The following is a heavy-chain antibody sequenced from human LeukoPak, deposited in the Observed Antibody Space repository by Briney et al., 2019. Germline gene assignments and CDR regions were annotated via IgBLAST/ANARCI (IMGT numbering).Heavy chain of an antibody. V-gene: IGHV3-33*01. CDR1: GFTFSSYG. D-gene: IGHD2-21*02. J-gene: IGHJ4*02. CDR3: ARDECGGDCYPYNY. Sequence: GGSLRLSCAASGFTFSSYGMHWVRQAPGKGLEWVAVIWYDGSNKYYADSVKGRFTISRDNSKNTLYQQMNSLRAEDTAVYYCARDECGGDCYPYNYWGQGTLVTVSS. CDR2: IWYDGSNK.